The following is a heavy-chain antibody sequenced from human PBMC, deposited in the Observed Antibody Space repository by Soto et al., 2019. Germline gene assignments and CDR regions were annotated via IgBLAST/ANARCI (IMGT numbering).Heavy chain of an antibody. Sequence: GESLKISCKGSGYSFTSYWIGWVRQMPGKGLEWMGIIYPGDSDTRYSPSFQGQVTISADKSISTAYLQWSGLKASDTATYYCARHIAARPNYYHGMDVWGQGTTVSVSS. CDR2: IYPGDSDT. J-gene: IGHJ6*02. D-gene: IGHD6-6*01. CDR1: GYSFTSYW. V-gene: IGHV5-51*01. CDR3: ARHIAARPNYYHGMDV.